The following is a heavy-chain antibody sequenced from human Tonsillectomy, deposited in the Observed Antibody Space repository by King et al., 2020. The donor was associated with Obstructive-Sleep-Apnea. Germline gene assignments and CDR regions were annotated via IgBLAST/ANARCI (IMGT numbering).Heavy chain of an antibody. CDR3: ARVEDYVWGSYRIDY. D-gene: IGHD3-16*02. CDR2: IYHIVST. CDR1: GYSISSGYY. J-gene: IGHJ4*02. V-gene: IGHV4-38-2*02. Sequence: QLQESGPGLVKPSETLSLTCTVSGYSISSGYYWGWIRQPPGKGLEWIGSIYHIVSTYYNPSLKSRVTISVDTSKNQFSLKLSAVTAADTAVYYCARVEDYVWGSYRIDYWGQGTLVTVSS.